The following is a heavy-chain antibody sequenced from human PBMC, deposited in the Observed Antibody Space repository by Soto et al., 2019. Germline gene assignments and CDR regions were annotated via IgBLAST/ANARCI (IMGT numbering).Heavy chain of an antibody. CDR2: IYYSGST. D-gene: IGHD4-17*01. J-gene: IGHJ6*03. V-gene: IGHV4-59*08. Sequence: PSETLSLTCTVSGGSISSYYWSWTRQPPGKGLEWIGYIYYSGSTDYNPSLKSRVTISVDTSKNQFSLKLSSVTAADTAVYYCARLIYGDYEDYYYYYMDVWGKGTTVTV. CDR3: ARLIYGDYEDYYYYYMDV. CDR1: GGSISSYY.